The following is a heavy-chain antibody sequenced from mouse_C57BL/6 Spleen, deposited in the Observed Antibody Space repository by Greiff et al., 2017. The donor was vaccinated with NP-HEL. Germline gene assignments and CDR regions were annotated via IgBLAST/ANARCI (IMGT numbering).Heavy chain of an antibody. D-gene: IGHD2-4*01. Sequence: DVKLVESGGGLVQPGGSLSLSCAASGFTFTDYYMSWVRQPPGKALEWLGFIRNKANGYTTEYSASVKGRFTISRDNSQSILYLQMNALRAEDSATYYCARYDYDWFAYWGQGTLVTVSA. CDR3: ARYDYDWFAY. J-gene: IGHJ3*01. CDR2: IRNKANGYTT. V-gene: IGHV7-3*01. CDR1: GFTFTDYY.